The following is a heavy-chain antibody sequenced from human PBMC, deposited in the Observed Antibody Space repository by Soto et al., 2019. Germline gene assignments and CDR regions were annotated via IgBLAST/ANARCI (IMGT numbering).Heavy chain of an antibody. V-gene: IGHV1-18*01. J-gene: IGHJ4*02. CDR3: ARGRTGALDY. D-gene: IGHD7-27*01. Sequence: QVQLVQSGAEVKKPGASVKVSCKASGYIFTSQGISWVRQAPGQGLEWMGWISNYNGNPNYAQKLQGRVTMTTNTSTTTAFLELRSLTSDDTAVYYCARGRTGALDYWGQGTPVIVSS. CDR1: GYIFTSQG. CDR2: ISNYNGNP.